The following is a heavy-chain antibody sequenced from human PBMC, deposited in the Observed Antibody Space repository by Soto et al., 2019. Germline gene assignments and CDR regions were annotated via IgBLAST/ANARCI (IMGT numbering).Heavy chain of an antibody. J-gene: IGHJ4*02. Sequence: QVQLVESGGGVVQPGTSLGLSCLVSGFSFTDYGLQWVRQAPGKGLEWVAGISHDGKNKKYVDSVKGRFTISRDEYKKTLYLQMNRLRIEDPALYHCAKVRGSGSYYPRFYFASWGQEAQVPVPS. V-gene: IGHV3-30*18. CDR3: AKVRGSGSYYPRFYFAS. CDR1: GFSFTDYG. D-gene: IGHD3-10*01. CDR2: ISHDGKNK.